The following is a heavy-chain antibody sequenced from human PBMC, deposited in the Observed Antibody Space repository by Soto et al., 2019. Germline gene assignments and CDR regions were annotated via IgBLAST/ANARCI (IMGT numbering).Heavy chain of an antibody. V-gene: IGHV1-2*02. D-gene: IGHD3-3*01. CDR1: GYTFTDYH. Sequence: QVQLVQSGAEVKKSGASVKVSCKASGYTFTDYHMHWVRQAPGQGLEWMGWITPDSGDTKYAQKFQGRVTMTRDTSIRTVYMELTSLTSDDTAVYFCARGRVGFAVVTPAHWGQGTLVSVSS. J-gene: IGHJ4*02. CDR3: ARGRVGFAVVTPAH. CDR2: ITPDSGDT.